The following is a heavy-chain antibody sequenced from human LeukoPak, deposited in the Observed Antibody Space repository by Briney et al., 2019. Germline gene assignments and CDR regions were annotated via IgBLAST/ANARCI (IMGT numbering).Heavy chain of an antibody. V-gene: IGHV3-74*01. CDR3: VRGEAHDS. Sequence: GSLRLSCAASGFTFNNYWMHWVRQAPGKGLVWVSRINSDASTTNYVDSVKGRFTMSRDNAKNTLYLQMNSLRAEDTAVYYCVRGEAHDSWGQGTLITVSS. CDR1: GFTFNNYW. D-gene: IGHD1-26*01. CDR2: INSDASTT. J-gene: IGHJ4*02.